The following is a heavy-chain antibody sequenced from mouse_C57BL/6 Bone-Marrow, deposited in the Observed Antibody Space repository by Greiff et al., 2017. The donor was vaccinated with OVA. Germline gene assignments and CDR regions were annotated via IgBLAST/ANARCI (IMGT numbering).Heavy chain of an antibody. D-gene: IGHD1-1*01. CDR2: IDPENGDT. CDR1: GFNIKDDY. CDR3: TTYDGSSINYAMDY. V-gene: IGHV14-4*01. J-gene: IGHJ4*01. Sequence: EVQLQQSGAELVRPGASVKLSCTASGFNIKDDYMHWVKQRPEQGLEWIGWIDPENGDTEYASKFQGKATITADTSSNTAYLQLSSLTSEETAVYYGTTYDGSSINYAMDYWGQGTSVTVSS.